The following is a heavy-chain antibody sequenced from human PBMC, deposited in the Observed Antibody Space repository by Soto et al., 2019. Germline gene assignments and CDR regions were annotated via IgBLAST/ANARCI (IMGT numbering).Heavy chain of an antibody. CDR2: ISHDGKNE. CDR3: MSLDKFSGGLS. D-gene: IGHD6-19*01. J-gene: IGHJ4*02. V-gene: IGHV3-30*14. CDR1: GFTFSSYA. Sequence: QVQLVESGGGVVQPGRSLRLSCAASGFTFSSYAMHWVRRAPGKGVEWVAAISHDGKNEFHADTVKGRFTVSRDNAKNIVYLQMDSRRLDDTARFYWMSLDKFSGGLSWGQGTEVTVSS.